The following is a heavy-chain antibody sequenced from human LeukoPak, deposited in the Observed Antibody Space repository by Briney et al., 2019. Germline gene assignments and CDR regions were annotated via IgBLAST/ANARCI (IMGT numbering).Heavy chain of an antibody. D-gene: IGHD3-10*01. J-gene: IGHJ4*02. CDR2: VYYSGST. CDR1: GGSISSYY. V-gene: IGHV4-59*12. CDR3: ARYHITMVRGVPFDY. Sequence: SETLSLTCTVSGGSISSYYWSWIRQPPGKGLEWIGYVYYSGSTNYNPSLKSRVTISVDTSKNQFSLKLSSVTAADTAVYYCARYHITMVRGVPFDYWGQGTLVTVSS.